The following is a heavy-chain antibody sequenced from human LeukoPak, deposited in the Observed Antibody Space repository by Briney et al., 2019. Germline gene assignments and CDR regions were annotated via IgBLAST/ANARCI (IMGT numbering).Heavy chain of an antibody. V-gene: IGHV3-7*01. CDR2: IKQDGSEK. Sequence: GGSLRLSCAASGFTFSSYWMSWVRQAPGKGLEWVANIKQDGSEKYYVDSLKGRFTISRDNAKSSLYLQMNSLRAEDTAVYYCASALLHLSSSSPFDYWGQGTLVTVSS. D-gene: IGHD6-6*01. CDR3: ASALLHLSSSSPFDY. CDR1: GFTFSSYW. J-gene: IGHJ4*02.